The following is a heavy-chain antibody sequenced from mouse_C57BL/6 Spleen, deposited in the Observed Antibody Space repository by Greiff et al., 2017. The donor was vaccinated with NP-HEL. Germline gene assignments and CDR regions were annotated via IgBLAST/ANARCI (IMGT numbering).Heavy chain of an antibody. V-gene: IGHV5-6*01. Sequence: EVKVVESGGDLVKPGGSLKLSCAASGFTFSSYGMSWVRQTPDKRLEWVATISSGGSYTHYPDSVKGRFPISRDNAKNTLYLQMSSLKSEDTAMYYCARHDITTVVATRGYYFDYWGQGTTLTVSS. J-gene: IGHJ2*01. CDR1: GFTFSSYG. CDR2: ISSGGSYT. D-gene: IGHD1-1*01. CDR3: ARHDITTVVATRGYYFDY.